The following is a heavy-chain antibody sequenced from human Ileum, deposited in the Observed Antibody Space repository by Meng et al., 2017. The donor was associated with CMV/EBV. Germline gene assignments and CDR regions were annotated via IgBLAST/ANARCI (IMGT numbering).Heavy chain of an antibody. Sequence: GSLRLSCVGSGFNFNNYWMNWVRQAPGKGLEWVANINEDGSETYYLDSVKGRFTISRDNAKNSLFLQMNSLRADDTAVYYCARDPQDYIQYYFDYWGQGTLVTVSS. J-gene: IGHJ4*02. CDR1: GFNFNNYW. D-gene: IGHD4-11*01. CDR3: ARDPQDYIQYYFDY. V-gene: IGHV3-7*01. CDR2: INEDGSET.